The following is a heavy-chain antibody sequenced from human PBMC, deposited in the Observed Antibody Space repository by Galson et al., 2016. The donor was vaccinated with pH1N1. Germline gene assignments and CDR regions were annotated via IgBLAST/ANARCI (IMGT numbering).Heavy chain of an antibody. J-gene: IGHJ6*03. CDR3: VKDFKGYFYYMDV. Sequence: SLRLSCATSGFRFDDYAMHWVRQGSGKGLEWVSGINWKSNNIVYADSVKGRFSISRDNAKRSLFLEMNSLRVEDTALYYCVKDFKGYFYYMDVWGKGTTVTVSS. V-gene: IGHV3-9*01. CDR1: GFRFDDYA. CDR2: INWKSNNI.